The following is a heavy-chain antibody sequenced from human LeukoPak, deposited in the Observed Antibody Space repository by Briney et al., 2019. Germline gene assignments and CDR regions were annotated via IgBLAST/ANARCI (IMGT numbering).Heavy chain of an antibody. CDR3: ARDRLVMTTVTQDAFDI. Sequence: GGSLRLSCAASGFTFSSYAMHWVRQAPGKGLEWVAVISYDGSNKYYADSVKGRFTISRDNSKNTLYLQMNSLRAEDTALYYCARDRLVMTTVTQDAFDIWGQGTMVTVSS. D-gene: IGHD4-17*01. J-gene: IGHJ3*02. CDR1: GFTFSSYA. CDR2: ISYDGSNK. V-gene: IGHV3-30-3*01.